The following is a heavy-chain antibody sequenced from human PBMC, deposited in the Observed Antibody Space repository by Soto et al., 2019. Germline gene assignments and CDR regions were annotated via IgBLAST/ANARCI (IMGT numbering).Heavy chain of an antibody. CDR2: ISAYNGNT. Sequence: QVQLVQSGAEVKKPGASVKVSCRASGYTFTSYGISWVRHAPGQGLEWMGWISAYNGNTHYAQKLQGRVTMTTDTSTSTAYMEMRSLRSEATAVYYWARALPPTDYWGQGTLVTVSS. CDR3: ARALPPTDY. J-gene: IGHJ4*02. CDR1: GYTFTSYG. V-gene: IGHV1-18*01.